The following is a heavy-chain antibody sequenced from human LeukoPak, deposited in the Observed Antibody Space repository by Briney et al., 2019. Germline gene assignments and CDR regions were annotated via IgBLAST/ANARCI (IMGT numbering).Heavy chain of an antibody. V-gene: IGHV4-61*01. CDR1: GGSVSSGSYY. Sequence: PSETLSLTCTVSGGSVSSGSYYWSWIRQPPGMGLEWIGYIYYSGSTNYNPSLKSRVTISVDTSKNQFSLKLSSVTAADTAVYYCARGACTNGVCYRYYYYYYGMDVWGQGTTVTVSS. CDR2: IYYSGST. D-gene: IGHD2-8*01. J-gene: IGHJ6*02. CDR3: ARGACTNGVCYRYYYYYYGMDV.